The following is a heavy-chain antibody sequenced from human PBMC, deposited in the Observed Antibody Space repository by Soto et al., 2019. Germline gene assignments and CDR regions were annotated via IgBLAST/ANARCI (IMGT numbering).Heavy chain of an antibody. Sequence: QVQLVQSGAEVKKPGSSVKVSCKAPGGTFNSYTISWVRQAPGQGLEWMGRIIPIFSITNYAQKFQGRVTTTADKSTGTAYMELSTLRSEDTAVYYCATDTGAQLWGQGTLVTVSS. CDR3: ATDTGAQL. CDR1: GGTFNSYT. V-gene: IGHV1-69*08. D-gene: IGHD1-26*01. J-gene: IGHJ4*02. CDR2: IIPIFSIT.